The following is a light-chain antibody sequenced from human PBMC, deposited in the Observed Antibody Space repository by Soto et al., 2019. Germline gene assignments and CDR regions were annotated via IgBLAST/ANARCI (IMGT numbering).Light chain of an antibody. CDR3: KQYGSXLFT. J-gene: IGKJ3*01. Sequence: EIVLTQSPGTLSLSPGERATLSCRASQSVSSKYLSWYQQKPGQAPRVLIYGTSISGSGVTERFSGGGSGTDLPLTITRLEPEDFAGYYFKQYGSXLFTFGPGTKVXI. CDR1: QSVSSKY. CDR2: GTS. V-gene: IGKV3-20*01.